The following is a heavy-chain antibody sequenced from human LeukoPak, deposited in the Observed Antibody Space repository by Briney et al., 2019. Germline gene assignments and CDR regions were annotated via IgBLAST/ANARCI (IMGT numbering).Heavy chain of an antibody. Sequence: GGSLRLSCAASGFTFSSYAMSWVRQAPGKGLEWVSAISGSGGSTYYADSVKGRFAISRDNSKNTLYLQMNSLRAEGTAVYYCAHLYDSSGYYYYWGQGTLVTVSS. CDR3: AHLYDSSGYYYY. V-gene: IGHV3-23*01. CDR1: GFTFSSYA. D-gene: IGHD3-22*01. CDR2: ISGSGGST. J-gene: IGHJ4*02.